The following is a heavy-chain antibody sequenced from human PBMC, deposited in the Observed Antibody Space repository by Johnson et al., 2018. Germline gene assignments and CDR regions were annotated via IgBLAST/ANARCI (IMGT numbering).Heavy chain of an antibody. V-gene: IGHV4-59*01. CDR3: ARGNYYDGSGYYRSAFDL. CDR2: IYYSGST. CDR1: GGSISSYY. J-gene: IGHJ3*01. Sequence: QVQLQESGPGLVKPSETLSLTCTVSGGSISSYYWSWIRQPPGKGLEWIGYIYYSGSTNYNPSLKSRVTISVDTSKNQFSLKLSSVTAADTAVYYCARGNYYDGSGYYRSAFDLWGQGTMVTVSS. D-gene: IGHD3-22*01.